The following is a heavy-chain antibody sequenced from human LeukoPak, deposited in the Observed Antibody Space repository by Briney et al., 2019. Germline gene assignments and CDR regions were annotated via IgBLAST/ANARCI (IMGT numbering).Heavy chain of an antibody. CDR1: GFTFSSYA. V-gene: IGHV3-23*01. J-gene: IGHJ3*02. CDR3: AKPIRGLLWFGEPAFDAFDI. Sequence: PGGSLRLSCAASGFTFSSYAMSWARQAPGKGLEWVSAISGSGGSTYYADSVKGRFTISRDNSKNTLYLQMNSLRAEDTAVYYCAKPIRGLLWFGEPAFDAFDIWGQGTMVTVSS. D-gene: IGHD3-10*01. CDR2: ISGSGGST.